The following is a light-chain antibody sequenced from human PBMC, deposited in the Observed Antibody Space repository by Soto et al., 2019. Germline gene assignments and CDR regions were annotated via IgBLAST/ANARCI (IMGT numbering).Light chain of an antibody. CDR3: SSYTITSTWV. V-gene: IGLV2-14*01. CDR1: SNDLGIYNY. J-gene: IGLJ3*02. Sequence: QSVLTQPASVSGSPGQSITISCTGTSNDLGIYNYVSWYQQHPGKAPKLIIYEVTNRPSGVSDRFSGSKSDNTASLTISGLQAEDEADYYCSSYTITSTWVFGGGTQLTVL. CDR2: EVT.